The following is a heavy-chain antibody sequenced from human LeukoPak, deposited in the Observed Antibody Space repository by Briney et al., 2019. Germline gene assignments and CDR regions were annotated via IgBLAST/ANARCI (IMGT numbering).Heavy chain of an antibody. CDR2: INPNSGGT. V-gene: IGHV1-2*02. D-gene: IGHD5-12*01. CDR3: ARAGVTSGYGVYNWFDP. Sequence: GASVKVSCKASGYTFTGCYMHWVRQAPGQGLEWMGWINPNSGGTNYAQKFQGRVTMTRDTSISTAYMELSRLRSDDTAVYYCARAGVTSGYGVYNWFDPWGQGTLVTVSS. CDR1: GYTFTGCY. J-gene: IGHJ5*02.